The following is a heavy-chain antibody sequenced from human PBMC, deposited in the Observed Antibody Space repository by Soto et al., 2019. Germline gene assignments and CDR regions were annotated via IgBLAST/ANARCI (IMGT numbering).Heavy chain of an antibody. Sequence: GGSLRLSCAASGFTFSDYYMSWIRQAPGKGLEWVSYISSSGSTTYYADSVKGRFTISRDNAKNSLYLQMNSLTAVDTAVYYCARREIQGPIDYWGQGTLVTVSS. CDR1: GFTFSDYY. D-gene: IGHD1-26*01. CDR2: ISSSGSTT. V-gene: IGHV3-11*01. CDR3: ARREIQGPIDY. J-gene: IGHJ4*02.